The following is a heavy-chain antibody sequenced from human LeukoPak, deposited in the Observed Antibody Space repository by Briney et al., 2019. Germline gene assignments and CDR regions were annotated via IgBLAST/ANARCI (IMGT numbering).Heavy chain of an antibody. D-gene: IGHD2-8*01. CDR1: GFTFSNYW. CDR3: ATYILTAGVSTCSDR. V-gene: IGHV3-7*01. J-gene: IGHJ4*02. Sequence: GGSLRLSCAASGFTFSNYWMNWVRQAPGKGLEWVANVNRDGGEKYYMDSVKGRFTISRDNTKNSLYLHMSSLRADDTAVYYCATYILTAGVSTCSDRGGRETL. CDR2: VNRDGGEK.